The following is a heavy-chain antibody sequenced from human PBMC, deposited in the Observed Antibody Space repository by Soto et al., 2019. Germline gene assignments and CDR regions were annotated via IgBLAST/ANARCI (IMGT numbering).Heavy chain of an antibody. Sequence: PGGSLRLSCAASGFTFSSYGMIWVRQAPGKGLEWVSSINDSGDTFYGDSVKGRSTISRDNSKNTLYLQMNSLSAEDTAVYYCAKRVAYSSSSAYFDYWAQGTLVTVSS. CDR2: INDSGDT. CDR3: AKRVAYSSSSAYFDY. CDR1: GFTFSSYG. V-gene: IGHV3-23*01. J-gene: IGHJ4*02. D-gene: IGHD6-6*01.